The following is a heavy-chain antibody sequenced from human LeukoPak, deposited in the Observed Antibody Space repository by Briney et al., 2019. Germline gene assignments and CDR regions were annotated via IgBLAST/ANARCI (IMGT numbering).Heavy chain of an antibody. CDR2: INTNTGNP. Sequence: ASVKVSCKASGYTFTSYAMNWVRQAPGQGLEWMGWINTNTGNPTYAQGFTGRFVFSLDTSVSTAYLQISSLKAEDTAVYYCARGMIAVAGGDYYGMDVWGQGTTVTVSS. V-gene: IGHV7-4-1*02. D-gene: IGHD6-19*01. CDR1: GYTFTSYA. J-gene: IGHJ6*02. CDR3: ARGMIAVAGGDYYGMDV.